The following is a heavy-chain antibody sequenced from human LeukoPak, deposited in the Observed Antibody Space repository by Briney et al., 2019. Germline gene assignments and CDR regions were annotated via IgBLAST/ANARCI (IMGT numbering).Heavy chain of an antibody. D-gene: IGHD1-1*01. Sequence: PGGSLRLSCAASGFTFSSYSMNWVRQAPGKGLEWVSSISSSSSYIYYADSVKGRFTISRDNAKNSLYLQMNSLRAEDTGLYYCAREPYNWNYQDFWGQGTLVTVSS. V-gene: IGHV3-21*01. CDR3: AREPYNWNYQDF. CDR1: GFTFSSYS. CDR2: ISSSSSYI. J-gene: IGHJ4*02.